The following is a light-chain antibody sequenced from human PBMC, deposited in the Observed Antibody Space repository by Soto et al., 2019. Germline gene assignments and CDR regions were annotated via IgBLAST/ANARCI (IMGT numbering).Light chain of an antibody. CDR2: LNSDGSH. V-gene: IGLV4-69*01. CDR1: SGHSSYA. CDR3: QTWGTGIRV. Sequence: QLVVTQPPSASASLGASVKLTCTLSSGHSSYAIAWHQQQPEKGPRYLMKLNSDGSHSKGDGIPDRFSGSSSGAERYLTISSLQSEDEADYYCQTWGTGIRVFGGGTKLTVL. J-gene: IGLJ3*02.